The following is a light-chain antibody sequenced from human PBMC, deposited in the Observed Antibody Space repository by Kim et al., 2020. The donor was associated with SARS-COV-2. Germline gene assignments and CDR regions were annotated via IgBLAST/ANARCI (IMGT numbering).Light chain of an antibody. Sequence: SPGERATHSCRASQSVSSNLAWYQQKPGQAPRLLVYGASTRATGIPARFSGSGSGTEFTLTISSLQSEDFAVYYCQQHNNWPPFTFGPGTKVDIK. CDR2: GAS. CDR1: QSVSSN. J-gene: IGKJ3*01. CDR3: QQHNNWPPFT. V-gene: IGKV3-15*01.